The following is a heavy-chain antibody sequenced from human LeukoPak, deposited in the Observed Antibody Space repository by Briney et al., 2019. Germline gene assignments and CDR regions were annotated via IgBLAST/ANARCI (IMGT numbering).Heavy chain of an antibody. CDR1: GFTFSSYS. D-gene: IGHD6-6*01. CDR2: ISSSSSYI. Sequence: GGSLRLSCADSGFTFSSYSMNWVRQAPGKGLEWVSSISSSSSYIYYADSVKGRFTISRDNAKNSLYLQMNSLRAEDTAVYYCARTYSSSIYYYYGMDVWGQGTTVTVSS. CDR3: ARTYSSSIYYYYGMDV. J-gene: IGHJ6*02. V-gene: IGHV3-21*01.